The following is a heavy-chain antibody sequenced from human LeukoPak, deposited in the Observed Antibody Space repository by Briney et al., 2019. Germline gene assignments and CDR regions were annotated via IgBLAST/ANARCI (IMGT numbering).Heavy chain of an antibody. CDR3: ARVRDGYNDAYDI. D-gene: IGHD5-24*01. V-gene: IGHV1-46*01. J-gene: IGHJ3*02. CDR2: IGGST. Sequence: ASVKVFCKASGYTFSSYYIHWVRQAPGQWLEWMGIIGGSTNYAQKFQGRVTMTRDTSTSTVYMELSSLRSEDTAVYYCARVRDGYNDAYDIWGQGTMVTVHS. CDR1: GYTFSSYY.